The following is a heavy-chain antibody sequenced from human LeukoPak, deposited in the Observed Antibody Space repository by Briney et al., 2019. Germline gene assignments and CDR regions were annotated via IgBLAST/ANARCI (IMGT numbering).Heavy chain of an antibody. V-gene: IGHV3-53*01. Sequence: PGGSLRLSCAASGFTVSSNYMSWVRQASGKGLEWVSVIYSGGSTYYADSVKGRFTISRDNSKNTLYLQMNSLRAEDTAVYYCARDLSITMVRGGQIWGQGTLVTVSS. D-gene: IGHD3-10*01. CDR1: GFTVSSNY. CDR2: IYSGGST. CDR3: ARDLSITMVRGGQI. J-gene: IGHJ4*02.